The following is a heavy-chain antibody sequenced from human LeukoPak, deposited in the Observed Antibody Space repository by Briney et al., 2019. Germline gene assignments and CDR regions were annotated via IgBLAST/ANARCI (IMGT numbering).Heavy chain of an antibody. D-gene: IGHD2-2*01. Sequence: GGSLRPSCAASGFTFSDYYMNWIRQAPGKGLEWISYISSSGSSKYYADSVKGRFTISRDNAKNSLYLQMNSLRAEDTAVYYCARDEILVVPGSLPTAFDIWGQGTMVIVSS. CDR2: ISSSGSSK. CDR3: ARDEILVVPGSLPTAFDI. V-gene: IGHV3-11*01. CDR1: GFTFSDYY. J-gene: IGHJ3*02.